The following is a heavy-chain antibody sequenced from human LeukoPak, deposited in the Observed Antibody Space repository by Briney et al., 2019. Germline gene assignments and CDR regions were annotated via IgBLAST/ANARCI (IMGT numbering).Heavy chain of an antibody. CDR1: GYSFTDYW. CDR2: IYPADSDT. D-gene: IGHD3-22*01. CDR3: ARQHYYDNSGFDY. V-gene: IGHV5-51*01. J-gene: IGHJ4*02. Sequence: GESLKISCQGSGYSFTDYWIAWVRQKPGKGLEWMGVIYPADSDTRYNPSFQGQVTVSADKSISAAYLHWSSLQASDSGVYYCARQHYYDNSGFDYWGQGTQVTVPS.